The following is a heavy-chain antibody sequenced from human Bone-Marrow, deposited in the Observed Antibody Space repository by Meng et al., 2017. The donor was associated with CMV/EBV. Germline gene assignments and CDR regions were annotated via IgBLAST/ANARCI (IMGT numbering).Heavy chain of an antibody. J-gene: IGHJ6*02. V-gene: IGHV1-69*05. Sequence: SVKVSCKASGGTFSSYAISWVRQAPGQGLEWMGGIIPIFGTANYAQKFQGRVTITTDESTSTAYMELSSLRSEDTAVYYCARGGGIAARPSTVYYGMYVWGQGTTVTVSS. D-gene: IGHD6-6*01. CDR1: GGTFSSYA. CDR2: IIPIFGTA. CDR3: ARGGGIAARPSTVYYGMYV.